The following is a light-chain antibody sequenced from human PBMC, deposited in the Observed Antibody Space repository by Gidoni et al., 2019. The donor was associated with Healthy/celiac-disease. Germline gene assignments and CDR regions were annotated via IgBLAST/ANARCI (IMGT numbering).Light chain of an antibody. Sequence: IQMTQSPSSLSASVGDRVTITCRASQSLSNSLNWYQHKPGKAPKVLIYESSSLQSGVPSRFSGSGSGTDFTLTSSHLQPEDFATYYCQQSYRTPTFGQGTRLEIK. CDR1: QSLSNS. CDR2: ESS. CDR3: QQSYRTPT. J-gene: IGKJ5*01. V-gene: IGKV1-39*01.